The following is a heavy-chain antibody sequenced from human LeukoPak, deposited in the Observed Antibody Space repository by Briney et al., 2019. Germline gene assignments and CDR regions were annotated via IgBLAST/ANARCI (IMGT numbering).Heavy chain of an antibody. Sequence: GGSLRLSCAASGFNFTNYAMNWVRQAPGRGLEWVSLISSSGGSTYYAGSVKGRFTISRDNSKSTLYLQMNSLRAEDTAIYYCAKDGPTAIPSWFDSWGQGTLVTVSS. CDR3: AKDGPTAIPSWFDS. CDR1: GFNFTNYA. CDR2: ISSSGGST. D-gene: IGHD2-21*02. V-gene: IGHV3-23*01. J-gene: IGHJ5*01.